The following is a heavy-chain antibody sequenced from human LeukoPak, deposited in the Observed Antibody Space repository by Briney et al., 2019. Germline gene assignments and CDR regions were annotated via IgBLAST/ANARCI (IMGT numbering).Heavy chain of an antibody. J-gene: IGHJ4*02. V-gene: IGHV3-20*04. D-gene: IGHD6-19*01. CDR1: GFTFSSYS. CDR2: INWNGGST. CDR3: ARESIAVAGTGSDY. Sequence: GGSLRLSCAASGFTFSSYSMSWVRQAPGKGLEWVSGINWNGGSTGYVDSVKGRFTISRDNAKNSLYLQMNSLRAEDTAVYYCARESIAVAGTGSDYWGQGTLVTVSS.